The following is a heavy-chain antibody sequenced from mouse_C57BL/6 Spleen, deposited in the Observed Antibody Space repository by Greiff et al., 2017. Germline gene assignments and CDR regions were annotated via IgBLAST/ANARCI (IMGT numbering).Heavy chain of an antibody. CDR3: ARTLYDYDGAMDY. V-gene: IGHV2-6*03. D-gene: IGHD2-4*01. CDR1: GFSLTSYG. J-gene: IGHJ4*01. CDR2: IWSDGST. Sequence: VKLMESGPGLVAPSQSLSITCTVSGFSLTSYGVHRVRQPPGKGLEWLVVIWSDGSTTYNSALKSRLSISKDNSKSQVFLKMNSLQTDDTAMYYCARTLYDYDGAMDYWGQGTSVTVSS.